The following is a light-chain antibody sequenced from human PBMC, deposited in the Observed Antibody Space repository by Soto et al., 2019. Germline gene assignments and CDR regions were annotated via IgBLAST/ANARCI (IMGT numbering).Light chain of an antibody. CDR3: SSYTRTSTRV. Sequence: QSALTQPAFVSGSPGQSITISCTGTSSDVGGYNYVSWYQHPPGKAPKLMMSEVSNRPSGVSNRFSGSKSGNTASLTISGLQAEDEADSYCSSYTRTSTRVFGTGTKLTVL. CDR2: EVS. CDR1: SSDVGGYNY. J-gene: IGLJ1*01. V-gene: IGLV2-14*01.